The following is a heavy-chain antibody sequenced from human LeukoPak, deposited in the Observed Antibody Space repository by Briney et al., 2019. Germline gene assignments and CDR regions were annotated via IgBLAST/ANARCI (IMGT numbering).Heavy chain of an antibody. CDR1: GFTFGDYY. Sequence: GGSLRLSCAASGFTFGDYYMSWIRQAPGKGLEWLPYTSSSGDTIYYADSLKGRFTISRDNSKNTLYLQMNSLRAEDTAVYYCAERGVVVPAAIRGRAFYYYYYYMDVWGKGTTVTVSS. CDR3: AERGVVVPAAIRGRAFYYYYYYMDV. D-gene: IGHD2-2*02. V-gene: IGHV3-11*01. CDR2: TSSSGDTI. J-gene: IGHJ6*03.